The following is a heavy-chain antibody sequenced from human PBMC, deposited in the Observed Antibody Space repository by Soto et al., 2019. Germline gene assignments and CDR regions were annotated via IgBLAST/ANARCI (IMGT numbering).Heavy chain of an antibody. V-gene: IGHV3-23*01. J-gene: IGHJ3*02. CDR1: GFTFSSYA. D-gene: IGHD6-6*01. CDR3: AKDTTYSSSSVDAFDI. CDR2: ISGSGGST. Sequence: EVQLLESGGGLVQPGGSLRLSCAASGFTFSSYAMSWVRQAPGKGLEWVSAISGSGGSTYYADSVKGRFTISRDNSKNTRYLQMNSLRAEDTAVYYCAKDTTYSSSSVDAFDIWGQGTMVTVSS.